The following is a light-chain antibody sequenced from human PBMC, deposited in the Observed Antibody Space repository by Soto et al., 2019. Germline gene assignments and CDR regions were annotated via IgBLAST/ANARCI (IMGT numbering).Light chain of an antibody. J-gene: IGKJ4*01. Sequence: EIVMTQSPATLSVSPGERATLSCRASQSVSTNLAWYQQKPGQAPRILIYGAPSMATGIPARFSGSGSGTEFIPTISSLQSEDLAVYYCQQYNKWPLTFGGGTKVDIK. CDR3: QQYNKWPLT. CDR2: GAP. CDR1: QSVSTN. V-gene: IGKV3-15*01.